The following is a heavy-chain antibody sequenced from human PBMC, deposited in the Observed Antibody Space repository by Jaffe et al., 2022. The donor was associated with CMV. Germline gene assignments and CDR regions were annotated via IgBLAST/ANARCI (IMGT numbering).Heavy chain of an antibody. Sequence: QVQLVQSGAEVRKPGSSVKVSCKASGGTFNNDAISWVRQAPGQGLEWMGGILPLLGTPNYAQKFQGRVTITADESTSTAYLELSSLRSEDTAMYYCAREKAGGRGAAQYWGQGTLVTVSS. D-gene: IGHD3-10*01. CDR2: ILPLLGTP. CDR3: AREKAGGRGAAQY. CDR1: GGTFNNDA. J-gene: IGHJ4*02. V-gene: IGHV1-69*01.